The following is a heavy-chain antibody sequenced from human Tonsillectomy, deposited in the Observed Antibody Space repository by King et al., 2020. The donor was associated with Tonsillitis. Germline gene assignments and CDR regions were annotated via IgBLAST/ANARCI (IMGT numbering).Heavy chain of an antibody. CDR3: ARLQSITMVRGVILYYYYYGMDV. CDR1: GYSFTSYW. Sequence: QLVQSGAEVKKPGESLKISCKGSGYSFTSYWIGWVRQMPGKGLEWMGIIYPGDSDTRYSPSFQGQVTISADKSISTAYLQWSSLKASDTAMYYCARLQSITMVRGVILYYYYYGMDVWGQGTTVTVSS. V-gene: IGHV5-51*01. J-gene: IGHJ6*02. CDR2: IYPGDSDT. D-gene: IGHD3-10*01.